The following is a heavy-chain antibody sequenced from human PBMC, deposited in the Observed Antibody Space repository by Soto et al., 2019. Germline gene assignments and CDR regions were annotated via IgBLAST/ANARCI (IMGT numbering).Heavy chain of an antibody. Sequence: EVQLLESGGGLVQPGGSLRLSCAASGFTFSTYAMSWVRQAPGKGLEWVSVISGSGGNRYYADYVRGRFTISRDNSEDTVFLHMDSLRAEDTAVYYCAKCLFTSPSQSNDYWGQGTLVTVSS. CDR3: AKCLFTSPSQSNDY. CDR1: GFTFSTYA. J-gene: IGHJ4*02. CDR2: ISGSGGNR. V-gene: IGHV3-23*01.